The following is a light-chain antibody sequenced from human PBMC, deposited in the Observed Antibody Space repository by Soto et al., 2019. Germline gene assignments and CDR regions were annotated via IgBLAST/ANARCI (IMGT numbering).Light chain of an antibody. CDR1: SSDVGGHNY. CDR3: GSYTSSRTLV. J-gene: IGLJ1*01. Sequence: QSALTQPASVSGSPGQSITFSCTGTSSDVGGHNYVSWYQQHPGKAPRLMIYEVSERPSGVSNRFSGSKSGNTASLTISGLQAEDEADYYCGSYTSSRTLVFGTGTKVTVL. V-gene: IGLV2-14*01. CDR2: EVS.